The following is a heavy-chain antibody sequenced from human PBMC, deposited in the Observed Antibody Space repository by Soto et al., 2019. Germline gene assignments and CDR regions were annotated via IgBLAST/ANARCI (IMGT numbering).Heavy chain of an antibody. V-gene: IGHV1-18*01. CDR2: ISAYNGNT. J-gene: IGHJ3*02. Sequence: ASVKVSCKASGYTFTTYGITWVRQAPGQGLEWMGWISAYNGNTNYAQRLQGRVTMTTDTSTSTGYMELRSLRSDDTAVYYCARGYCSSASCLRNHAFDIWGQWTMVTVSS. CDR3: ARGYCSSASCLRNHAFDI. CDR1: GYTFTTYG. D-gene: IGHD2-2*01.